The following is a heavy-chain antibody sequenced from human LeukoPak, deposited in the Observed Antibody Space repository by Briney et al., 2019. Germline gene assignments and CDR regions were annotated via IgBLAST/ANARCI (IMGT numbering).Heavy chain of an antibody. D-gene: IGHD6-19*01. Sequence: PGGFLRLSCAASGFTVSSNYMSWVRQAPGKGLECVSIIYSGGSTYYADSVKGRFTISSDNSKNTLYLQMSSLRAEDTAVYYCARGSRWLAPDYWGQGTLVTVSS. CDR3: ARGSRWLAPDY. CDR1: GFTVSSNY. J-gene: IGHJ4*02. CDR2: IYSGGST. V-gene: IGHV3-53*01.